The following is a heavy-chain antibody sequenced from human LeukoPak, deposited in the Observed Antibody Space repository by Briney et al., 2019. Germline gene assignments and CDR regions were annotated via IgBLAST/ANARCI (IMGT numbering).Heavy chain of an antibody. V-gene: IGHV5-10-1*01. CDR2: FDPSDSYT. J-gene: IGHJ5*02. Sequence: GESLRISCKGSGYSFTSYSITWARQMPGKGLEWMGRFDPSDSYTTYSPSFQGHVTISADKSISTAYLQWRSLKASDTALYYCARHITMVRGVITLRWFDPWGQGTLVTVSS. D-gene: IGHD3-10*01. CDR3: ARHITMVRGVITLRWFDP. CDR1: GYSFTSYS.